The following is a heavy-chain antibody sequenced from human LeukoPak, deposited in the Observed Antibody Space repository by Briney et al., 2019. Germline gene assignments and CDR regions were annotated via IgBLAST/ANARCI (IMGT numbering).Heavy chain of an antibody. D-gene: IGHD5-12*01. CDR3: ARMGGYSGYATH. J-gene: IGHJ4*02. CDR2: IHYSGTT. V-gene: IGHV4-34*11. CDR1: GGSFSGYY. Sequence: SETLSLTCAVYGGSFSGYYWSWIRQPPGKGLEWIGYIHYSGTTNYNPSLKNRVTISLDTSKNQFSLNLSSVTAADTAVYYCARMGGYSGYATHWGQGTLVTVSS.